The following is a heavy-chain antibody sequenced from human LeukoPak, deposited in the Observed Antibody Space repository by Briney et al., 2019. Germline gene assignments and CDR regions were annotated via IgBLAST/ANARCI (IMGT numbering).Heavy chain of an antibody. CDR2: VYPNSSGT. CDR1: RGTFSSYA. CDR3: ARDREYRSSSYPLDY. Sequence: ASVNVSCKASRGTFSSYAISWVRQAPGQGLEWMGWVYPNSSGTNFAQKFQGRVTMTRDTSISTAYMELSRLRSHDTAVYFCARDREYRSSSYPLDYWGQGTLVTVSS. J-gene: IGHJ4*02. D-gene: IGHD6-6*01. V-gene: IGHV1-2*02.